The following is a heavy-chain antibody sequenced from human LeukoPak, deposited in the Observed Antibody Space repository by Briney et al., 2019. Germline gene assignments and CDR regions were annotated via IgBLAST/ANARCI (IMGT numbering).Heavy chain of an antibody. CDR2: INHSGST. V-gene: IGHV4-34*01. CDR3: VSLALDGYVDY. Sequence: ASETLSLTCAVYGGSFSGYYWSWIRQPPGKGLEWIGEINHSGSTNYNPSLKSRVTISVDTSKNQFSLKLSSVTAADTAVYYCVSLALDGYVDYWGQGTLVTVSS. J-gene: IGHJ4*02. D-gene: IGHD5-24*01. CDR1: GGSFSGYY.